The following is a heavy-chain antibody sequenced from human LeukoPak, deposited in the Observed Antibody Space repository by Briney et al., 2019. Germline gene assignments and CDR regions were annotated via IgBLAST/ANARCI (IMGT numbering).Heavy chain of an antibody. J-gene: IGHJ3*01. Sequence: SQTLSLNCTVSGGSISSGTYYWSWIRQPAGKGLEWIGRIHPSGSTNYNPSLKSRVTISVDTSKNQFSLKLSSVTAADTAVYYCARAQKDLALPDITGPSDPFDFWGQGTMVTVSS. CDR1: GGSISSGTYY. CDR2: IHPSGST. CDR3: ARAQKDLALPDITGPSDPFDF. V-gene: IGHV4-61*02. D-gene: IGHD1-1*01.